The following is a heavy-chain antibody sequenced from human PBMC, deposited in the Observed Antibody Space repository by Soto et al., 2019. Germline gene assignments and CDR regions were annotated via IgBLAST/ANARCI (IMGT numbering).Heavy chain of an antibody. V-gene: IGHV3-53*04. D-gene: IGHD2-15*01. CDR1: EFTVTSNY. J-gene: IGHJ4*02. Sequence: EVQLVESGGGLVQPGGSLRLSCAASEFTVTSNYMSWVRQAPGKGLEWVSVIYSGGSTYYADFVKGRFTISRDNSKNTVYLQMNSLRAEDTAVYYCARATYCTGGNCLLDYWGQGPLVTVSS. CDR2: IYSGGST. CDR3: ARATYCTGGNCLLDY.